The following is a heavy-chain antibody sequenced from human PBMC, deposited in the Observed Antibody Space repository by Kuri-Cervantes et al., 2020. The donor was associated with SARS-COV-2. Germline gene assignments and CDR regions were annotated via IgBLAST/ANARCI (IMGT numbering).Heavy chain of an antibody. Sequence: SETLSLTCTVSGGSISSYYWSWIRQPPGKGLEWIGYFYYNGITNYNPSLKNRVTMSVDTSKNQFSLNLSSVTAADTAVYYCARDNILFSGSGFDYWGQGTLVTVSS. D-gene: IGHD1-26*01. CDR2: FYYNGIT. V-gene: IGHV4-59*01. CDR3: ARDNILFSGSGFDY. CDR1: GGSISSYY. J-gene: IGHJ4*02.